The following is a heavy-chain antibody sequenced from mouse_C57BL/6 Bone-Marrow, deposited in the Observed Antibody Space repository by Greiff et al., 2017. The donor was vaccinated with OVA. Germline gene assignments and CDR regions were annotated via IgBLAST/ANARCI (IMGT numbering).Heavy chain of an antibody. D-gene: IGHD2-10*02. Sequence: QIQLQQPGAELVKPGASVKLSCKASGYTFTSYWMHWVKQRPGQGLEWIGMIHPNSGSTNYNEKFKSKATLTVDKSSSTAYMQLSSLTSEDSAVYYCARSRLGGFAYWGQGTLVTVSA. CDR1: GYTFTSYW. CDR3: ARSRLGGFAY. V-gene: IGHV1-64*01. CDR2: IHPNSGST. J-gene: IGHJ3*01.